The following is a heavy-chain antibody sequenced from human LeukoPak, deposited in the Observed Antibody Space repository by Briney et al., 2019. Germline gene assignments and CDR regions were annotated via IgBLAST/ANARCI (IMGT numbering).Heavy chain of an antibody. Sequence: PGGSLRLSCAASGFTFSSYWMSWVRQAPGKGLEWVANIKQDGSEKFYVDSVKGRFTISRDNDKNSLCLQMNSLRAEDTAVYYCARAVGATHFDYWSQGILVTVSS. J-gene: IGHJ4*02. CDR2: IKQDGSEK. CDR3: ARAVGATHFDY. D-gene: IGHD1-26*01. V-gene: IGHV3-7*04. CDR1: GFTFSSYW.